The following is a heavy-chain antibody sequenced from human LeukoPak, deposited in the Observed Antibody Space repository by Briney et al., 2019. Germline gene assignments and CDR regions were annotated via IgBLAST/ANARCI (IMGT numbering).Heavy chain of an antibody. D-gene: IGHD6-19*01. CDR1: GFTVSSNY. V-gene: IGHV3-53*01. Sequence: GGSLRLSCAASGFTVSSNYVSWVRQAPGKGLEWVSVIYSGGSTYYADSVKGRFTISRDNSKNTLYLQMNSLRAEDTAVYYCAKDRVYSSGATDAFDIWGQGTMVTVSS. J-gene: IGHJ3*02. CDR3: AKDRVYSSGATDAFDI. CDR2: IYSGGST.